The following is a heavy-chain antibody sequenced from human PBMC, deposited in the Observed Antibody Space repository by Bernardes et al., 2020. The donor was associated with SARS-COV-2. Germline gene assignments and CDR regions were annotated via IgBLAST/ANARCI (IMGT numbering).Heavy chain of an antibody. CDR3: ATEARFFDGSLVDYFDY. Sequence: GGSLRLSCAASGFSFRTYWMTWVRQAPGKGLEWVANINQDGSDKNYLDAVKGRFTISRDNAKKSLFLQMNSLRVEDTAVYFCATEARFFDGSLVDYFDYWGRGTLVTVSS. J-gene: IGHJ4*02. CDR2: INQDGSDK. D-gene: IGHD3-9*01. V-gene: IGHV3-7*01. CDR1: GFSFRTYW.